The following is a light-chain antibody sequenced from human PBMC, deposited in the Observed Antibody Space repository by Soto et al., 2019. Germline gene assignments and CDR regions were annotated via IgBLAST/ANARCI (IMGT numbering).Light chain of an antibody. CDR3: CSYAGSRTYV. CDR2: EVN. J-gene: IGLJ1*01. CDR1: SSDVGGYNY. Sequence: QSALTQPRSVSGSPGQSVTISCTGTSSDVGGYNYVSWFQQHPGRAPKFMIYEVNKRPSGVSTRFSGSKSGNTASLTISGLQADDEAAYYCCSYAGSRTYVFGTGTKVTVL. V-gene: IGLV2-11*01.